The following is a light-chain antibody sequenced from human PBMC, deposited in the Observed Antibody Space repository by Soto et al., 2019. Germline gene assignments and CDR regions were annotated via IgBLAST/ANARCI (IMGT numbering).Light chain of an antibody. V-gene: IGLV2-8*01. CDR1: SSDVGGYNS. J-gene: IGLJ2*01. Sequence: QSALTQPPSASGSPGQSVTISCTGTSSDVGGYNSVSWYQQHPGKAPKLMIYEVNKRPSGVPDRFSGSKSGNTASLTVSGLQAEDEADYYCSSYAGSNNVLFGGGTKLTV. CDR3: SSYAGSNNVL. CDR2: EVN.